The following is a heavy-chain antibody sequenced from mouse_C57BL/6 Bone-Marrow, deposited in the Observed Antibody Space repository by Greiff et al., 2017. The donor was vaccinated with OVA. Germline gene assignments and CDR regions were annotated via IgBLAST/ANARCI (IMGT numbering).Heavy chain of an antibody. V-gene: IGHV1-50*01. Sequence: QVQLQQPGAELVKPGASVKLSCKASGYTFTSYWMQWVKQRPGQGLEWIGEIDPSDSYTNYNQKVKGKATLTVDTSSSTAYMQLSSLTSEDSAVYYCARGQLRLSYFDYWGQGTTLTVSS. J-gene: IGHJ2*01. D-gene: IGHD3-2*02. CDR3: ARGQLRLSYFDY. CDR2: IDPSDSYT. CDR1: GYTFTSYW.